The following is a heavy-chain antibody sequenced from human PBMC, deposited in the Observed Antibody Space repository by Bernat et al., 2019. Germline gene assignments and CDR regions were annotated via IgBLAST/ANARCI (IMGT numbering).Heavy chain of an antibody. Sequence: VQLLESGGGLVQPGGSLRLSCAASGFTFSSYAMSWVRQAPGKGLEWVAVIWYDGSNKYYADSVKGRFTISRDNSKNTLYLQMNSLRAEDTAVYYCARDSGGYSYGPNYWGQGTLVTVSS. D-gene: IGHD5-18*01. J-gene: IGHJ4*02. V-gene: IGHV3-33*08. CDR2: IWYDGSNK. CDR3: ARDSGGYSYGPNY. CDR1: GFTFSSYA.